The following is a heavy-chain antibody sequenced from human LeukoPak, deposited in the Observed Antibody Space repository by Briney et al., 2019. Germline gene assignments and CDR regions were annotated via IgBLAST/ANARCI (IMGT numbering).Heavy chain of an antibody. J-gene: IGHJ5*02. D-gene: IGHD3-22*01. V-gene: IGHV4-59*08. CDR3: ARLPDYYDSSGFTFDP. CDR2: IYYSGST. Sequence: ASETLCLTCTVSGGSISSYYWSWIRQPPGKGLEWSGYIYYSGSTNYNPCLKSRVNISVDTSKNQFSLKLSSVTAADTAVYYCARLPDYYDSSGFTFDPWGQGTLVTVSS. CDR1: GGSISSYY.